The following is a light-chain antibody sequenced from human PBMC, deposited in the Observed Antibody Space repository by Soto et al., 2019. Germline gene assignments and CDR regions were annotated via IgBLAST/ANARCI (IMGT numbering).Light chain of an antibody. V-gene: IGKV1-39*01. CDR2: AAS. Sequence: DIQMTQSPSSLSASVGDRVTITCQASQSISTYLNWYQQKPGKAPKLLIYAASSLQSGVPSRFNGSGSGADFTLTISILQPEDFAVYSCQQSYSTPFTFGPGTKVDIK. CDR1: QSISTY. J-gene: IGKJ3*01. CDR3: QQSYSTPFT.